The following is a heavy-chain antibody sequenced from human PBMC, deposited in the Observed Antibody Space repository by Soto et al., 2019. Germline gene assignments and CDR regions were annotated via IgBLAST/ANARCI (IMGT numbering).Heavy chain of an antibody. CDR2: INYGGST. Sequence: TSETLSLTRGVHSASIRGFYWRWIPQAPGAGLEWIGEINYGGSTNYNPSLKSRVTISVDTSKNQFSLKLRSLTAADTAVYYCVKKTEYCSGATCHITRFDYWGQGSLVTVS. D-gene: IGHD2-15*01. V-gene: IGHV4-34*01. CDR1: SASIRGFY. J-gene: IGHJ4*02. CDR3: VKKTEYCSGATCHITRFDY.